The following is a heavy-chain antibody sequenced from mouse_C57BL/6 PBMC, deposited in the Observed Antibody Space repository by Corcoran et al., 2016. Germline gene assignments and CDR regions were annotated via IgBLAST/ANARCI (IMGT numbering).Heavy chain of an antibody. D-gene: IGHD1-1*01. CDR3: ARSTTVVGRWYFDV. Sequence: QIQLVQSGPELKKPGETVKISCKASGYTFTTYGMSWVKQAPGKGLKWMGWINTYSGVPTYADDFKGRFAFSLETSASTAYLQINNLKNEDTATYVCARSTTVVGRWYFDVWGTGTTVTVSS. J-gene: IGHJ1*03. V-gene: IGHV9-3*01. CDR1: GYTFTTYG. CDR2: INTYSGVP.